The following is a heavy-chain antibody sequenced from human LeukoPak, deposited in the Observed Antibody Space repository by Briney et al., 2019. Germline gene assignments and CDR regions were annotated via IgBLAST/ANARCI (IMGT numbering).Heavy chain of an antibody. V-gene: IGHV1-2*02. Sequence: ASVKVSRKASGYTFTGYYMHWVRQAPGQGLEWMGGINPNSGGTNYAQKFQGRVTMTKDTSIGTAYMELSRLRSDDTALDYCARTTIFGVVTPDYWGQGALVPVSS. J-gene: IGHJ4*02. CDR1: GYTFTGYY. CDR3: ARTTIFGVVTPDY. CDR2: INPNSGGT. D-gene: IGHD3-3*01.